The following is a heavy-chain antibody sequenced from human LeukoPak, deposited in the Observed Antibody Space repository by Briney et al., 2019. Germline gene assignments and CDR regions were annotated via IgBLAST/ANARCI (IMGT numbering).Heavy chain of an antibody. CDR3: ARDTGWYFDL. CDR2: ITGDGSST. CDR1: GFTFSGYW. J-gene: IGHJ2*01. V-gene: IGHV3-74*01. Sequence: GGSLRLSCAASGFTFSGYWMHWVRQVPGKGLVWVSRITGDGSSTTYADSVKGRFTNSRDHAKNTVFLQMIRLRAEDTAVYYCARDTGWYFDLWGRGTLVTVSS. D-gene: IGHD4-17*01.